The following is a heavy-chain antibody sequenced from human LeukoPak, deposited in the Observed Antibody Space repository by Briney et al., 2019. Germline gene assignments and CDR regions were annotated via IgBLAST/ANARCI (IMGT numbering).Heavy chain of an antibody. CDR1: NGSIGGNY. Sequence: ASESLSPISIVSNGSIGGNYWRWNRQPPGKGLEWIGYIYSSGSTNYNPSLKSRVAISIDTSKKQLSLQVNSVTAGDTALYFCAKGSGYWGFVTWGQGTLFTVSS. CDR2: IYSSGST. D-gene: IGHD2-15*01. V-gene: IGHV4-4*08. J-gene: IGHJ5*02. CDR3: AKGSGYWGFVT.